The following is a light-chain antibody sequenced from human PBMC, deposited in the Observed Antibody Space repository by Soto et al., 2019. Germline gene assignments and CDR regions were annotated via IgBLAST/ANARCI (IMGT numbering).Light chain of an antibody. J-gene: IGKJ4*01. Sequence: EIVLTQSPGTLSLSPGERATLSCRASQSVSSSFLAWYQQKPGQAPRLIIYGASSRAPGIPDRFSASGSGTDFTLTISRLEPEDFAVYFCQQYNNSPPLTFGGGTKVEIK. CDR1: QSVSSSF. CDR2: GAS. CDR3: QQYNNSPPLT. V-gene: IGKV3-20*01.